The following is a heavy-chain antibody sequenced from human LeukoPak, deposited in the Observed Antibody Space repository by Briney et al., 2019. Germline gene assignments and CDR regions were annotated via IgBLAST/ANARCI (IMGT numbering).Heavy chain of an antibody. Sequence: SETLSLTCTVSGGSISSWYWSWIRQPAGKRLEWIGRIKSGGSTNYNPSLKSRVTMSVGTSKNQFSLKLDSVTAADTAVYYCAGDTGQQPYPDYWGQGALVTVSS. V-gene: IGHV4-4*07. D-gene: IGHD6-13*01. J-gene: IGHJ4*02. CDR1: GGSISSWY. CDR3: AGDTGQQPYPDY. CDR2: IKSGGST.